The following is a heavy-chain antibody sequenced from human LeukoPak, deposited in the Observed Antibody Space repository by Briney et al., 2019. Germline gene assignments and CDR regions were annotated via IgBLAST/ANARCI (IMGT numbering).Heavy chain of an antibody. CDR3: ARESRYCSGGSCYSAHFEY. J-gene: IGHJ4*02. D-gene: IGHD2-15*01. CDR1: GFTFSNAW. V-gene: IGHV3-21*01. CDR2: ISSSSSYI. Sequence: GGSLRLSCAASGFTFSNAWMNWVRQAPGKGLEWVSSISSSSSYIYYADSVKGRFTISRDNAKNSLYLQMNSLRAEDTAVYYCARESRYCSGGSCYSAHFEYWGQGTLVTVSS.